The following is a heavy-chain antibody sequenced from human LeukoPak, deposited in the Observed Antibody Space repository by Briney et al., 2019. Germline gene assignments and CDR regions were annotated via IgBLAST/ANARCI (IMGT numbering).Heavy chain of an antibody. Sequence: GGSLRLSCEGSGFTFSSYWMSWVRQAPGKGLEWVANIKEDGGEKYYVDSVKGRFTISRDNAKSSLYLQMNSLRAEDTAVHYCARDKAVRGQQLGVDYYYYYMDVWGKGTTVTVSS. CDR3: ARDKAVRGQQLGVDYYYYYMDV. CDR1: GFTFSSYW. CDR2: IKEDGGEK. J-gene: IGHJ6*03. V-gene: IGHV3-7*01. D-gene: IGHD3-10*01.